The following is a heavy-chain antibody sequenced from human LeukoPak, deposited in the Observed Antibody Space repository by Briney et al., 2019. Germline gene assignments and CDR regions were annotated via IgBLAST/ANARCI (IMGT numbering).Heavy chain of an antibody. CDR3: ARLVTIYDSADFDY. J-gene: IGHJ4*02. D-gene: IGHD3-10*01. CDR2: IYSGGST. V-gene: IGHV3-53*01. Sequence: GGSLRLSCAASGFTVSSNYMSWVRQAPGKGLEWVSVIYSGGSTYYADSVKGRFTISRDNSKNTLYLQMNSLRAEDTAVYYCARLVTIYDSADFDYWGQGTLVTVSS. CDR1: GFTVSSNY.